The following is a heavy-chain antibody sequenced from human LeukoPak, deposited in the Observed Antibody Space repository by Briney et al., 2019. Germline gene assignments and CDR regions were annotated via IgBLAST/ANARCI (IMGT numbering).Heavy chain of an antibody. J-gene: IGHJ3*02. V-gene: IGHV4-39*01. D-gene: IGHD2-8*01. Sequence: PSETRSLTCTVSGGSISSSSYYWGWIRQPPGKGLEWIGSIYYSGSTYYNPSLKSRVTISVDTSKNQFSLKLSSVTAADTAVYYCARPLGYCTNGVCFHDAFDIWGQGTMVTVSS. CDR3: ARPLGYCTNGVCFHDAFDI. CDR2: IYYSGST. CDR1: GGSISSSSYY.